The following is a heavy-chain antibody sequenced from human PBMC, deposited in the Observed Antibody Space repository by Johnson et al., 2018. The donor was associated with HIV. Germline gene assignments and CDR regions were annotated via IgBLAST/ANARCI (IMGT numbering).Heavy chain of an antibody. CDR3: ARDAPDSGSYHAFDI. Sequence: VQLVESGGGVVQPGRSLRLSCAASGFTFSSYVMHWVRQAPGKGLEWVAVISYDGSNKYYTDSVKGRFTISRDNSKNTLYLQMNSLGAEDTAVYYWARDAPDSGSYHAFDIWGQGTMVTVSS. D-gene: IGHD1-26*01. CDR1: GFTFSSYV. J-gene: IGHJ3*02. CDR2: ISYDGSNK. V-gene: IGHV3-30*04.